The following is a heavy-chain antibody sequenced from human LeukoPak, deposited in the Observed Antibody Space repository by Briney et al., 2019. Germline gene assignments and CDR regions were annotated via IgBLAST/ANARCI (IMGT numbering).Heavy chain of an antibody. CDR1: GFTFSSYG. V-gene: IGHV3-30*02. J-gene: IGHJ6*03. Sequence: PGGSLRLSCAASGFTFSSYGMHWVRQAPGKGLEWVAFIRYDGSNKYYADSVKGRFTISRDNSKNTLYLQMNSLRAEDTAVYYCAKDGYCSSTSCYRGYYYYYYMDVWGKGTTATVSS. D-gene: IGHD2-2*02. CDR2: IRYDGSNK. CDR3: AKDGYCSSTSCYRGYYYYYYMDV.